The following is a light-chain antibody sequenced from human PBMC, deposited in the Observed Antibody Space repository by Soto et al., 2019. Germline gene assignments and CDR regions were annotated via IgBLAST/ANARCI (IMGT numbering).Light chain of an antibody. CDR3: QQQGSSGT. CDR1: QSVSNNY. J-gene: IGKJ1*01. Sequence: VYMQCSETLRLWKGYRSPLSRRASQSVSNNYLAWYQQKPGQAPRLLIYGASNRATGIPDRFSGSGSGTDFTLTISRREPEDLAVYYFQQQGSSGTFGQGTKVDIK. CDR2: GAS. V-gene: IGKV3-20*01.